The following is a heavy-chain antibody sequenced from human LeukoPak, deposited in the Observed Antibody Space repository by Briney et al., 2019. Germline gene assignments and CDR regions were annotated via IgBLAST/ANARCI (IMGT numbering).Heavy chain of an antibody. CDR3: ARVVVLRWYYSDY. CDR1: GFTVSSNY. V-gene: IGHV3-66*01. Sequence: GGSLRLSCAASGFTVSSNYMSWVRQAPGKGLEWVSIIYSDGSTYYADSVKGRFTISRDNSKNTLYLQMNSLRAEDTAVYYCARVVVLRWYYSDYWGQGTLVTVSS. CDR2: IYSDGST. D-gene: IGHD2-8*01. J-gene: IGHJ4*02.